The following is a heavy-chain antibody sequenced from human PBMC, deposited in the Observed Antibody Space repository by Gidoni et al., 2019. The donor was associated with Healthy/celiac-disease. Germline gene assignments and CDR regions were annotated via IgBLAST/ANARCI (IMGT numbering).Heavy chain of an antibody. J-gene: IGHJ3*02. CDR3: AKALGYCSSTSCFSHDTFDI. CDR1: GSTFDDYA. V-gene: IGHV3-9*01. CDR2: ISWNSGSI. D-gene: IGHD2-2*01. Sequence: EVQLVESGGGLVQPGRSLRLSCAASGSTFDDYALPWVRQAPGKGLELVSGISWNSGSIGYADSVKGRFTSSRDNAKNSLYLQMNSLRAEDTALYYCAKALGYCSSTSCFSHDTFDIWGQGTMVTVSS.